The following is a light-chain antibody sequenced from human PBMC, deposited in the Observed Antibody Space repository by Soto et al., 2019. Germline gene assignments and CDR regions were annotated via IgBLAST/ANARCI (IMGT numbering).Light chain of an antibody. Sequence: DIQLTQSPSTLSASGGDRVTITCRASQSISSWLAWYQQKPGKAPRLLIYKASSLESGVPSRFSGSGSGTEFTLTISSLQPDHFATYYCQQYNSYLMYTFGQGTKLDIK. CDR1: QSISSW. CDR2: KAS. J-gene: IGKJ2*01. CDR3: QQYNSYLMYT. V-gene: IGKV1-5*03.